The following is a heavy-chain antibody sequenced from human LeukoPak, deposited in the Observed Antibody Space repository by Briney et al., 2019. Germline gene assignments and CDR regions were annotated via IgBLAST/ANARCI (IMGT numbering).Heavy chain of an antibody. CDR3: TRMSTGHDY. D-gene: IGHD4-17*01. Sequence: WETLSLTCAVSGVSFDDYYWAWVRQTPGKGLEWIGEINHSGYTNDSPSLKSRVTLSIDTSRKQFSLNLRSVTVADAGTYYCTRMSTGHDYWGQGTLVTVSS. CDR2: INHSGYT. CDR1: GVSFDDYY. V-gene: IGHV4-34*01. J-gene: IGHJ4*02.